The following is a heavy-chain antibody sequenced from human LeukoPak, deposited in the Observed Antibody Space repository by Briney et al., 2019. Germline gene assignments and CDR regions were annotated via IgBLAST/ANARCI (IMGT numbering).Heavy chain of an antibody. CDR2: IRYDGSNK. Sequence: GGSLRLSCAASGFTFSSYGMHWVRQAPGKGLEWVAFIRYDGSNKYYADSVKGRFTISRDNSKNTLYLQMNSLRAEDTAVYYCAKDLKGLQNYFDYWGQGTLVTVSS. V-gene: IGHV3-30*02. J-gene: IGHJ4*02. CDR3: AKDLKGLQNYFDY. D-gene: IGHD4-11*01. CDR1: GFTFSSYG.